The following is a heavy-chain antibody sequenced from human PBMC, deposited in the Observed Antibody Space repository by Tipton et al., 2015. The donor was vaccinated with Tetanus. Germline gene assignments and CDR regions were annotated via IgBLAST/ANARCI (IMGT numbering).Heavy chain of an antibody. V-gene: IGHV4-30-4*01. CDR3: ARGNGEGSGWYTY. CDR1: GGSINRGDYY. Sequence: TLSLTCTVSGGSINRGDYYWTWIRQSPGKGLEWIGYIYYNGNIYYNPSLKSRAIKSGDTSKNQFSLKLTSVSAADTAVYYCARGNGEGSGWYTYWGQGTQVTVAS. CDR2: IYYNGNI. D-gene: IGHD6-19*01. J-gene: IGHJ4*02.